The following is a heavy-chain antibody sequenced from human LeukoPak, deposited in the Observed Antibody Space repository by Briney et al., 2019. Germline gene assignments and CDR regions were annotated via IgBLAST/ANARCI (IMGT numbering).Heavy chain of an antibody. Sequence: GGSLRLSCAASGFTFDDYAMHWVRQAPGKGLEWVSGISWNSGSIGYADSVKGRFTISRDNAKNSLYLQMNSLGAEDTALYYCAAMQWLRPPRGWFDPWGQGTLVTVSS. D-gene: IGHD5-12*01. V-gene: IGHV3-9*01. CDR1: GFTFDDYA. CDR3: AAMQWLRPPRGWFDP. CDR2: ISWNSGSI. J-gene: IGHJ5*02.